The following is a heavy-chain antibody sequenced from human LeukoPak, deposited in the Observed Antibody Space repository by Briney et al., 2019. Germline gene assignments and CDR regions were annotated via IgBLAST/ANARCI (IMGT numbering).Heavy chain of an antibody. D-gene: IGHD1-26*01. CDR1: GFTFSSYG. CDR2: LSGSGGRT. Sequence: PGGSLRLSCAASGFTFSSYGMSWVRRAPGKGLEWVSALSGSGGRTYYADSVKGRFTISRDNSKNTLYLQMNSLRAEDTAVYYCAKDRVGAILYFNSWGQGTLVTVSS. J-gene: IGHJ4*02. V-gene: IGHV3-23*01. CDR3: AKDRVGAILYFNS.